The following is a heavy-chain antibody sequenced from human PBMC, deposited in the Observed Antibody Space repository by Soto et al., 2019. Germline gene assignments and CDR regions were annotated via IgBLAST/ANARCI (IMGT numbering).Heavy chain of an antibody. V-gene: IGHV3-33*01. D-gene: IGHD3-3*01. J-gene: IGHJ4*02. CDR1: GFIFSSYG. CDR2: IWHDGSDK. CDR3: ASGFVDTTDFTY. Sequence: QVQLVESGGGVVQPGRSLRLSCTASGFIFSSYGMHWVRQAPGKGLEWVSVIWHDGSDKYYADSVKGRFTISRDNSKNTLYLQMNSLRAEDTAVYYCASGFVDTTDFTYWGQGALVTVS.